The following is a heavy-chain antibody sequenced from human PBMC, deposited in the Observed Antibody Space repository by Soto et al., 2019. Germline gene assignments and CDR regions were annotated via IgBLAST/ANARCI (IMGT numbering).Heavy chain of an antibody. D-gene: IGHD2-2*01. CDR2: IGTNGVNT. CDR3: AKQVGYCSTGSCYFDY. CDR1: GFTFSTSA. V-gene: IGHV3-23*01. J-gene: IGHJ4*02. Sequence: GGSLRLSCAASGFTFSTSAMTWVRRAPGKGLEWVSTIGTNGVNTYYTDSVKGRFTISRDNSKNTLYLQMNSLRAEDTAVYHCAKQVGYCSTGSCYFDYWGQGTLVTVSS.